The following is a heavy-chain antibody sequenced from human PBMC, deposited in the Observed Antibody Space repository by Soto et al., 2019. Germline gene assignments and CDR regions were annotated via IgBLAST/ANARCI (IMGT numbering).Heavy chain of an antibody. CDR3: ARGKVYQLLRISRWFDP. V-gene: IGHV4-34*01. D-gene: IGHD2-2*01. Sequence: SETLSLTCAVYGGSFSGYYWSWIRQPPGKGLEWIGEINHSGSTNYNPSLKSRVTISVDTSKNQFSLKLGSVTAADTAVYYCARGKVYQLLRISRWFDPWGQGTLVTVSS. CDR1: GGSFSGYY. J-gene: IGHJ5*02. CDR2: INHSGST.